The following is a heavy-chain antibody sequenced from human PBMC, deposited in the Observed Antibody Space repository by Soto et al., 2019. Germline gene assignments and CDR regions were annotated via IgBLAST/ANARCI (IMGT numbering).Heavy chain of an antibody. J-gene: IGHJ6*02. CDR1: GYTFTNYR. V-gene: IGHV5-51*01. CDR2: IYPGDSDT. D-gene: IGHD4-17*01. Sequence: PGASLKISCKGSGYTFTNYRIVWVRQIPRKGLEWMGIIYPGDSDTRYSPSFQGQVTISADRSISTAYLQWSSLKASDTGMYYCARYPTLTDYFFHGMDVWGQGTTVTVSS. CDR3: ARYPTLTDYFFHGMDV.